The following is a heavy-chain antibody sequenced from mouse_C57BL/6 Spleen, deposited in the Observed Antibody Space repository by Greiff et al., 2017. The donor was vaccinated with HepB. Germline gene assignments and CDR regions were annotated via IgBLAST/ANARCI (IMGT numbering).Heavy chain of an antibody. V-gene: IGHV14-4*01. CDR3: TTAGYYGSRDWYFDV. D-gene: IGHD1-1*01. CDR1: GFNIKDDY. Sequence: EVQLQQSGAELVRPGASVKLSCTASGFNIKDDYMHWVKQRPEQGLEWIGWIDPENGDTEYASKFQGKATITADTSSNTAYLQLSSLTSEDTAVYYGTTAGYYGSRDWYFDVWGTGTTVTVSS. CDR2: IDPENGDT. J-gene: IGHJ1*03.